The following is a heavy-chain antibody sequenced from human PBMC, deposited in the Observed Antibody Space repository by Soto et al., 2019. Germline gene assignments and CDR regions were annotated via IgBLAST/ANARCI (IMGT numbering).Heavy chain of an antibody. V-gene: IGHV2-5*02. D-gene: IGHD2-15*01. J-gene: IGHJ6*02. CDR3: AYLPCSGGSCYWFSFSGMDV. CDR2: IYWDADK. CDR1: GFSLSTSGVG. Sequence: QITLKESGPTLVKPTQTLTLTCTFSGFSLSTSGVGVAWIRQPPGEALEWLALIYWDADKRYRPSLESRLTITKDTSKNEVVLTVTNTDYVDTATYYCAYLPCSGGSCYWFSFSGMDVWGQGTTVTVSS.